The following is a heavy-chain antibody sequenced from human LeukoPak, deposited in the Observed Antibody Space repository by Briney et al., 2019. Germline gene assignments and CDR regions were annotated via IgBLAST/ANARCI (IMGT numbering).Heavy chain of an antibody. V-gene: IGHV3-73*01. D-gene: IGHD6-13*01. CDR1: GFTFSGSA. J-gene: IGHJ5*02. Sequence: PGGSLRLSCAASGFTFSGSAMHWVRQASGKGLEWVGRIRSKANSYATAYAASVKGRFTISRDDSKNTAYLQMNSLKTEDTAVYXXXPTAAAGPYWFDPWGQGTLVTVSS. CDR2: IRSKANSYAT. CDR3: XPTAAAGPYWFDP.